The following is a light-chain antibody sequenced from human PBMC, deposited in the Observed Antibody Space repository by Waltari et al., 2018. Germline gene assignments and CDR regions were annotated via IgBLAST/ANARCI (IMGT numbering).Light chain of an antibody. CDR1: QSISKY. V-gene: IGKV3-20*01. J-gene: IGKJ1*01. CDR3: QKYGSLPAT. Sequence: EIMLTQSPGNLSLSHGERATPSCRASQSISKYLAWYQQKPGQAPRLLLYDASIRATGIPDRFSGSGYGTDFSLTISRLEPEDYAVYYCQKYGSLPATFGRGTKVEIK. CDR2: DAS.